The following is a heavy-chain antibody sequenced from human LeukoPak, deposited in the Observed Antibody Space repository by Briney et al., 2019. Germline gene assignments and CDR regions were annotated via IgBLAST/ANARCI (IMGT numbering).Heavy chain of an antibody. Sequence: GGSQRLSCAASGFTFSSYSMHWVRQTPGKGLEWVSYISSTSSPIFYADSVEGRFTISRDNAKNSLYLQMNSLGVEDTAVYYCARDVGIPYGSGFDYWGQGTLVTVPS. J-gene: IGHJ4*02. CDR1: GFTFSSYS. V-gene: IGHV3-48*04. CDR3: ARDVGIPYGSGFDY. D-gene: IGHD3-10*01. CDR2: ISSTSSPI.